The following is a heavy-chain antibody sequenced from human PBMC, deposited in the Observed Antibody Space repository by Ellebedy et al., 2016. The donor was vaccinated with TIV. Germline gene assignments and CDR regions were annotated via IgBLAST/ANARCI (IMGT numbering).Heavy chain of an antibody. CDR1: GFTFSDYW. J-gene: IGHJ5*02. CDR2: IKPGGNEK. D-gene: IGHD2-21*02. Sequence: PGGSLRLSCAASGFTFSDYWMNWVRQAPGKGLEWVANIKPGGNEKFYVGSVVGRFTISRDNANNSLYLQMNSLRDEDTAVYYCARAIGVADCSWGQGTLVTVSS. V-gene: IGHV3-7*01. CDR3: ARAIGVADCS.